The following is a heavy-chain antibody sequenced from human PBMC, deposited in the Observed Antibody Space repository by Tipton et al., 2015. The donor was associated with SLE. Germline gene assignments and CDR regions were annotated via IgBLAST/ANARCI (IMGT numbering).Heavy chain of an antibody. CDR2: ISSSSSYI. J-gene: IGHJ3*02. D-gene: IGHD1-7*01. CDR3: ARDSSTGTNAFDI. CDR1: GFTFSSYS. V-gene: IGHV3-21*01. Sequence: FLRLSCAASGFTFSSYSMNWVRQAPGKGLEWVSSISSSSSYIYYADSVEGRFTISRDNAKNSLYLQMNSLRAEDTAVYYCARDSSTGTNAFDIWGQGTMVTVSS.